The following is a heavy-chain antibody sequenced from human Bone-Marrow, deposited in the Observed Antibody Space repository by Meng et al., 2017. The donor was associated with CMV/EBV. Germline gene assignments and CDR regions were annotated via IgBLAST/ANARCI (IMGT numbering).Heavy chain of an antibody. CDR2: INPNSGGT. V-gene: IGHV1-2*02. Sequence: GGSLRLSCAASGFTFSSYAMHWVRQAPGQGLEWMGWINPNSGGTNYAQKFQGRVTMTRDTSISTAYMELSRLRSDDTAVYYCARAWIESEVTMIVVAVYYFDYWGQGTLVTVSS. CDR1: GFTFSSYA. D-gene: IGHD3-22*01. J-gene: IGHJ4*02. CDR3: ARAWIESEVTMIVVAVYYFDY.